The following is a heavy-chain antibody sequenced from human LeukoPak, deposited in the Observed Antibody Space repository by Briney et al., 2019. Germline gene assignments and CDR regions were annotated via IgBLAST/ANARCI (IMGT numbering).Heavy chain of an antibody. CDR1: GYSISSGYY. CDR2: IYHSGST. V-gene: IGHV4-38-2*02. Sequence: SETLSLTCTVSGYSISSGYYWGWIRQPPGKGLEWIGSIYHSGSTYYNPSLKSRVTISVDTSKNQFSLKLSSVTAADTAVYYCARGGGGSGYYYNFGFDYWGQGTLVTVSS. D-gene: IGHD3-22*01. J-gene: IGHJ4*02. CDR3: ARGGGGSGYYYNFGFDY.